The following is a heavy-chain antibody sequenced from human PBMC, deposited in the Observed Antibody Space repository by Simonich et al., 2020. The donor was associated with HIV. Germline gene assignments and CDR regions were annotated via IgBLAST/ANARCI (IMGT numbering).Heavy chain of an antibody. J-gene: IGHJ4*02. V-gene: IGHV4-34*01. Sequence: QVQLQQWGAGMLKPSEPLSLTCAVYGGSLSGYYWSWIRQPTGKGLEWIGEINYSGKTNYNPSLTSRVTISVDTSKNQFSLKLSSVTAADTAVYYCARRHPTTVTTPYFDYWGQGTLVTVSS. CDR1: GGSLSGYY. CDR3: ARRHPTTVTTPYFDY. D-gene: IGHD4-17*01. CDR2: INYSGKT.